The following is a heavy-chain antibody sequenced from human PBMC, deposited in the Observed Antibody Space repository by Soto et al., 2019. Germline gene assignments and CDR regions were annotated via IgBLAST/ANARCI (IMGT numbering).Heavy chain of an antibody. Sequence: RGESLKIFCKGSGYSFTSYWISWVRQMPGKGLEWMGRIDPSDSYTNYSPSFQGHVTISADKSISTAYLQWSSLKASDTAMYYCASWHPTVTDVYGMDVWGQGTTVTVSS. CDR2: IDPSDSYT. CDR1: GYSFTSYW. D-gene: IGHD4-17*01. CDR3: ASWHPTVTDVYGMDV. V-gene: IGHV5-10-1*01. J-gene: IGHJ6*02.